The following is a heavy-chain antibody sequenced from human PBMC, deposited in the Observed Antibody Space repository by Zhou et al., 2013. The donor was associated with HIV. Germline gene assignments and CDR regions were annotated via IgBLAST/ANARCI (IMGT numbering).Heavy chain of an antibody. J-gene: IGHJ5*02. CDR3: ARGGPSGSGFGGNWFDP. Sequence: QVQLVQSGAEVKKPGSSVKVSCKAAGDTFSSHGISWVRQAPGQGLEWMGGFIPIAGTVKYAQKFRDRVTMTRDTSTGTVYMELRSLKYDDTAIYYCARGGPSGSGFGGNWFDPWGQGDPGHRLL. CDR1: GDTFSSHG. D-gene: IGHD3-10*01. V-gene: IGHV1-69*05. CDR2: FIPIAGTV.